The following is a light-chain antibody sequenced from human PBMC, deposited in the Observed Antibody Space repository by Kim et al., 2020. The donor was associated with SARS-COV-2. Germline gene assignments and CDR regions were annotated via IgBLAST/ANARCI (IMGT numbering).Light chain of an antibody. J-gene: IGKJ4*01. Sequence: SLSPGERATLSCRASQSVSSYLAWYQQKPGQAPRLLIYDASNRATGIPARFSGSGSGTDFTLTISSLEPEDFAVYYCQQRGSWPLTFGGGTKVDIK. V-gene: IGKV3-11*01. CDR2: DAS. CDR3: QQRGSWPLT. CDR1: QSVSSY.